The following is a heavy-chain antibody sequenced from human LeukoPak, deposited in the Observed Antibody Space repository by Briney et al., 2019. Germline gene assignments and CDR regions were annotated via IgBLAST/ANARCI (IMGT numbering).Heavy chain of an antibody. J-gene: IGHJ4*02. CDR1: GGSISSGGYY. V-gene: IGHV4-30-2*01. D-gene: IGHD1-1*01. CDR3: ARVRENFQLYYFDY. Sequence: PSETLSLTCTVSGGSISSGGYYWSWIRQPPGKGLEWIGYIYHSGSTYYNPSLKSRVTISVDRSKNQFSLKLSSVTAADTAVYYCARVRENFQLYYFDYWGQGTLVTVSS. CDR2: IYHSGST.